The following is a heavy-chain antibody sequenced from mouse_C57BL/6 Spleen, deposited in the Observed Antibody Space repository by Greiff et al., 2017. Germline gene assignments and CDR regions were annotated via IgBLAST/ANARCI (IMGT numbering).Heavy chain of an antibody. V-gene: IGHV1-81*01. CDR3: ARKEDGSSPAWFAY. CDR2: IYPRSGNT. CDR1: GYTFTSYG. Sequence: VKLQQSGAELARPGASVKLSCKASGYTFTSYGISWVKQRTGQGLEWIGEIYPRSGNTYYNEKFKGKATLTADKSSSTAYMKLRSLTSEDSAVYFCARKEDGSSPAWFAYWGQGTLVTVSA. D-gene: IGHD1-1*01. J-gene: IGHJ3*01.